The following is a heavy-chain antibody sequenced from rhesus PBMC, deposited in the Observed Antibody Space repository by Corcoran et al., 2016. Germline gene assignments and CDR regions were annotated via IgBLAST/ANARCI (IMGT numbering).Heavy chain of an antibody. CDR3: TRNTVTFFDY. Sequence: EVQLVESGGGLVQPGGSLRLSCAASGFTFSSYDMSWVRQAPGKGLEWVSYISDTGKPIYYSDSVKGRFTISRDNAKNSLSLQMSSLRAEDTAVYYCTRNTVTFFDYWGQGVLVTVSS. CDR1: GFTFSSYD. J-gene: IGHJ4*01. V-gene: IGHV3-136*01. D-gene: IGHD4-23*01. CDR2: ISDTGKPI.